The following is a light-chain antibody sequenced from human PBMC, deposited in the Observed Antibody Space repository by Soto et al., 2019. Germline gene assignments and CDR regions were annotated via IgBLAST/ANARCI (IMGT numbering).Light chain of an antibody. Sequence: ALRMTQSPSSLSASTGDRVTITCRASQGISSYLAWCQQKPGKAPKLLIYAASTLQSGVPSRFSGSGSGTDFTLTISCLQSEYFATYYCQQYYSYPRTFDPGTKVDIK. J-gene: IGKJ3*01. CDR3: QQYYSYPRT. CDR1: QGISSY. CDR2: AAS. V-gene: IGKV1-8*01.